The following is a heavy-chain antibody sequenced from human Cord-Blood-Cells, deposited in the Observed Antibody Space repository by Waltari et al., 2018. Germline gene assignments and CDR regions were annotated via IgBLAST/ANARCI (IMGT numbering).Heavy chain of an antibody. J-gene: IGHJ2*01. Sequence: QVQLVESGGGVVQPGRSLRLSCAASGFTFSSYAMHWVRQAPGKGLEWVAVISYEGSNKYYADSVKGRFTISRDNSKNTLYLQMNSLRAEDTAVYYCARGRWYFDLWGRGTLVTVSS. CDR1: GFTFSSYA. CDR2: ISYEGSNK. CDR3: ARGRWYFDL. V-gene: IGHV3-30-3*01.